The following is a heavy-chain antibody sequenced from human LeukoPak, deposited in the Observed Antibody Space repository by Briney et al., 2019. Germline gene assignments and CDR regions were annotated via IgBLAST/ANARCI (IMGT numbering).Heavy chain of an antibody. CDR2: IKQDGSEK. V-gene: IGHV3-7*01. CDR1: GLTFSSYW. D-gene: IGHD3-10*01. J-gene: IGHJ6*03. CDR3: ARETHGDYMGV. Sequence: PGGSLRLSCAASGLTFSSYWMSWVRQAPGKGLEWVANIKQDGSEKYYVDSVKGRFTISRDSAKNSLYLQMNSLRAEDTAVYYCARETHGDYMGVWGKGTTVTVSS.